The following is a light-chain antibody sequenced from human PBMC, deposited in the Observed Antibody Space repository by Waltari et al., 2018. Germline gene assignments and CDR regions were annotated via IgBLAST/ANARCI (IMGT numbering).Light chain of an antibody. CDR2: DAS. J-gene: IGKJ2*01. CDR1: QSVSSY. Sequence: EIVLTQSPTTLSLSPGERATLSCRASQSVSSYLAWYQQKPGQAPRHLIYDASNRATDIPARFSGSGSGTDFTLTISSLEPEDVAVYYCQQRGSWPPYTFGQGTKLEIK. V-gene: IGKV3-11*01. CDR3: QQRGSWPPYT.